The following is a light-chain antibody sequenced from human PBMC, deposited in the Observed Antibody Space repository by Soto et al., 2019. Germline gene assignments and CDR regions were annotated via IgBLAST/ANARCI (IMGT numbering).Light chain of an antibody. J-gene: IGLJ2*01. CDR1: SSDVGGYNY. Sequence: QSVLTQPASVSGSPGQSITISCTGTSSDVGGYNYVAWYQQYPGKAPKLMIYDVFNRPSGVSHRFSASKSGNTASLTISGLQAADEADYYCSSYTSAKTVLFGGGTKLTVL. CDR3: SSYTSAKTVL. V-gene: IGLV2-14*01. CDR2: DVF.